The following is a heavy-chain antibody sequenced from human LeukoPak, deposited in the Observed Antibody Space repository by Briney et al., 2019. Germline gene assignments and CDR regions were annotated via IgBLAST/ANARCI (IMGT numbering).Heavy chain of an antibody. J-gene: IGHJ4*02. CDR2: ISDSGGTT. D-gene: IGHD6-19*01. V-gene: IGHV3-23*01. CDR1: GFIYSTYA. Sequence: GGSLRLSCAASGFIYSTYAMSWVRRAPGKGLEWVSVISDSGGTTDYADSVKGRLTISRDNSKNTLYLLMNSLRAEDTAVYYCAKAYSSAWYSPFDYWGQGTLVTVSS. CDR3: AKAYSSAWYSPFDY.